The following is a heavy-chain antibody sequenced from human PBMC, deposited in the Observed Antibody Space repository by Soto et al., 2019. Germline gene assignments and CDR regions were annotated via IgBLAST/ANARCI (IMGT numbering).Heavy chain of an antibody. CDR1: GFTFRNYA. J-gene: IGHJ4*02. D-gene: IGHD3-22*01. Sequence: QVQLVESGGGVVQPGRSLRLSCAASGFTFRNYAMHWVRQAPGKGLEWVAVIWHDGSNKYYADSVKGRFTISRDNSKNTLFLQMNSLRAEDTAVYYCARDGYYDNRGYWNLDYWGQGTLVTVSS. CDR3: ARDGYYDNRGYWNLDY. CDR2: IWHDGSNK. V-gene: IGHV3-33*01.